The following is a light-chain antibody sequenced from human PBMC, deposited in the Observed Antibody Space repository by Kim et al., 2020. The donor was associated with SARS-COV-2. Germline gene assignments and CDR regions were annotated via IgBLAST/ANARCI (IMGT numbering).Light chain of an antibody. V-gene: IGLV1-44*01. Sequence: QSVLTQPPAASGTPGQKITISCSGGASNIGSKTVNWYQQVPGTAPRLLIYLTNQRPAGVPDRFSGSKSGTSASLAISGLQSEDEAYYYCAGWDDSLNGLFGGGTQLTVL. J-gene: IGLJ2*01. CDR3: AGWDDSLNGL. CDR2: LTN. CDR1: ASNIGSKT.